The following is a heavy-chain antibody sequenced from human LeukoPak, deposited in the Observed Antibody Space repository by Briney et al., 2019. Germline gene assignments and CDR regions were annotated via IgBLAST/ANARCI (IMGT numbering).Heavy chain of an antibody. CDR2: ISGSGGST. J-gene: IGHJ4*02. Sequence: GGSLRLSCAASGFTFSSYAMSWVRQAPGKGLEWVSAISGSGGSTYYADSVKGRFTISRDNSKNTLYLQMNSLSAEDTAVYYCAKGGNGYNSESYYFDYWGQGTLVTVSS. V-gene: IGHV3-23*01. CDR1: GFTFSSYA. CDR3: AKGGNGYNSESYYFDY. D-gene: IGHD5-24*01.